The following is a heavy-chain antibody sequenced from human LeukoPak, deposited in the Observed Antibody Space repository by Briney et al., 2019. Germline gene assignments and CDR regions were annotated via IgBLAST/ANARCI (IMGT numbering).Heavy chain of an antibody. CDR2: IIPIFGTA. J-gene: IGHJ4*02. D-gene: IGHD6-19*01. V-gene: IGHV1-69*05. CDR3: ASGPLIAVAGTSHFDY. Sequence: SVKVSCKASGGTFSSYAISWVRQAPGQGLEWLGGIIPIFGTANYAQKFQGRVTITTDESTSTAYMELSSLRSEDTAVYYCASGPLIAVAGTSHFDYWGQGTLVTVSS. CDR1: GGTFSSYA.